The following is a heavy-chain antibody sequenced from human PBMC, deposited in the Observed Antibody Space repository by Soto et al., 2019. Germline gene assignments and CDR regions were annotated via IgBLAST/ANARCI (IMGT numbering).Heavy chain of an antibody. CDR1: GFTFSGSA. J-gene: IGHJ5*02. D-gene: IGHD6-13*01. V-gene: IGHV3-73*01. Sequence: EVQLVESGGGLVQPGGSLKLSCAASGFTFSGSAMHWVRQASGKGLEWVGRIRSKANSHATAYAATAYAASVKGRFTMSRDDSKTMAYLRRSSLRTEDTVVYYCTLGIAEAVIWFDPWGQGTLVTVSS. CDR2: IRSKANSHATAYAAT. CDR3: TLGIAEAVIWFDP.